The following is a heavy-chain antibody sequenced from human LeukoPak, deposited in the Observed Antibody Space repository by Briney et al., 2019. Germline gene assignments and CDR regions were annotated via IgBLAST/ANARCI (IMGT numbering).Heavy chain of an antibody. CDR2: INPNSGGT. Sequence: GASVKVSCKASGYTFTGYYMHWVRQAPGQGLEWMGWINPNSGGTNYAQKFQGRVTMTRDTSISTAYMELSRLRSDDTAVYYCARGVVVPAAGNNWFDAWGQGTLVTVSS. CDR1: GYTFTGYY. D-gene: IGHD2-2*01. J-gene: IGHJ5*02. CDR3: ARGVVVPAAGNNWFDA. V-gene: IGHV1-2*02.